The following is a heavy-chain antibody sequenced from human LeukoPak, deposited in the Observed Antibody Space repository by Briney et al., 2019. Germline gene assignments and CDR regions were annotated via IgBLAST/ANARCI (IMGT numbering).Heavy chain of an antibody. D-gene: IGHD3-22*01. CDR1: GFTFNYYD. CDR3: ARGVPYYYDNSGHPGWYFDL. V-gene: IGHV3-13*01. Sequence: PGGSLRLSCAVSGFTFNYYDMHWVRQVPGKRLEWVSAIRTTGDTHYPDSVKGRFAMSREDAKNSVHLQMNTLRAGDTAVYYCARGVPYYYDNSGHPGWYFDLWGRGTLVTVSS. J-gene: IGHJ2*01. CDR2: IRTTGDT.